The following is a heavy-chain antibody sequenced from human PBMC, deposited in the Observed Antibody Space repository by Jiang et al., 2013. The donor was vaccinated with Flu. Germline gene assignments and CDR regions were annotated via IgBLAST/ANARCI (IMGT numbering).Heavy chain of an antibody. CDR2: ISYDGSNK. CDR1: GFTFSSYG. CDR3: ALIYLPQIGYYYGMDV. D-gene: IGHD3-9*01. J-gene: IGHJ6*02. Sequence: ESGGGVVQPGRSLRLSCAASGFTFSSYGMHWVRQAPGKGLEWVAVISYDGSNKYYADSVKGRFTISRDNSKNTLYLQMNSLRAEDTAVYYCALIYLPQIGYYYGMDVWGQGTTVTVSS. V-gene: IGHV3-30*03.